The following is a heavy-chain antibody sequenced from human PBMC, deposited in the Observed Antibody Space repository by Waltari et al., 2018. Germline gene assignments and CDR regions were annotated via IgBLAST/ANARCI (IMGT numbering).Heavy chain of an antibody. CDR2: FYNRGTT. CDR1: GDSISTYY. CDR3: ARAKENWGRNAFDI. J-gene: IGHJ3*02. D-gene: IGHD7-27*01. Sequence: QVQLQESGPGLVKPSETLSLTCTVSGDSISTYYWSWIRQPAGKGLEWIGRFYNRGTTYYTPSLTSRVTMSVDTSNNQCSLKLDSVTAADTAVYYCARAKENWGRNAFDIWGQGTVLTVSS. V-gene: IGHV4-4*07.